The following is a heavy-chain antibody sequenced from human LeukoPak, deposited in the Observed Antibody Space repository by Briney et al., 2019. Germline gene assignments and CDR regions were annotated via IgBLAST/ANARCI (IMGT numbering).Heavy chain of an antibody. CDR3: ARSVRGVISRSYFDY. J-gene: IGHJ4*02. CDR1: GGSISSGSYY. Sequence: SETLSLTCTVSGGSISSGSYYWGWIRQPPGKGLGWIGSIYYSGSTYYNPSLKSRVTISVDTSKIQFSLKLSSVTAADTAVYYCARSVRGVISRSYFDYWGQGTLVTVSS. CDR2: IYYSGST. V-gene: IGHV4-39*01. D-gene: IGHD3-10*01.